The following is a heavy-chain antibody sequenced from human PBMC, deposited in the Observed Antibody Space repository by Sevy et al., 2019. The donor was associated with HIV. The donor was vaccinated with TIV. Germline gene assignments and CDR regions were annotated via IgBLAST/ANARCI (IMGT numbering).Heavy chain of an antibody. V-gene: IGHV3-7*03. CDR1: GFTFSSYW. CDR2: IKQVGSEK. CDR3: ARAIYGDYTDAFDI. D-gene: IGHD4-17*01. J-gene: IGHJ3*02. Sequence: GGSLRLSCAASGFTFSSYWMSWVRQAPGKGLEWVANIKQVGSEKYYVDSVKGRFTISRDNAKNSLYLQMNSLRAEDTAVYYCARAIYGDYTDAFDIWGQGTMVTVSS.